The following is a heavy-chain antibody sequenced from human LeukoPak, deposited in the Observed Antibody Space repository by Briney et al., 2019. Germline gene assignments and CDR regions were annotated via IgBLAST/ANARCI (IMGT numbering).Heavy chain of an antibody. CDR2: TGLNSVNT. V-gene: IGHV3-23*01. CDR3: AKGDDIGKHPTRAYYFDT. J-gene: IGHJ4*02. D-gene: IGHD5-24*01. CDR1: GFTFSRHA. Sequence: GGSLRLSRAASGFTFSRHAMSWVRQAPGKGLEWVSTTGLNSVNTLCAESVQGRFSISRDNSKNTLDLQMDNLRVDDTAVYYCAKGDDIGKHPTRAYYFDTWGQGTLVTVSS.